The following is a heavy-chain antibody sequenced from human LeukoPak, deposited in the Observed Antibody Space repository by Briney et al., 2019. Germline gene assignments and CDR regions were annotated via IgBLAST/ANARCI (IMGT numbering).Heavy chain of an antibody. CDR3: ARASGYGGNSIDY. J-gene: IGHJ4*02. Sequence: SETLSLTCTVSGGSITSYYWSWIRQPPGKGLEWVGNTYYSGNTHYNPSLKSRVTISVDPSKSQFSLILSSVTAADTALYYCARASGYGGNSIDYWGQGTLVTVSS. D-gene: IGHD4-23*01. V-gene: IGHV4-59*01. CDR1: GGSITSYY. CDR2: TYYSGNT.